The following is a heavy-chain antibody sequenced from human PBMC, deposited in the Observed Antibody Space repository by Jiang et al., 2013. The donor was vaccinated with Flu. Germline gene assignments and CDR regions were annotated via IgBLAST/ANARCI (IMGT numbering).Heavy chain of an antibody. J-gene: IGHJ6*04. V-gene: IGHV4-59*01. CDR3: ARAAYYYGSGSYYRYGMDV. CDR1: GGSISSYY. CDR2: IYYSGST. Sequence: GPGLVKPSETLSLTCTVSGGSISSYYWSWIRQPPGKGLEWIGYIYYSGSTNYNPSLKSRVTISVDTSKNQFSLKLSSVTAADTAVYYCARAAYYYGSGSYYRYGMDVWGKGTTVTVSS. D-gene: IGHD3-10*01.